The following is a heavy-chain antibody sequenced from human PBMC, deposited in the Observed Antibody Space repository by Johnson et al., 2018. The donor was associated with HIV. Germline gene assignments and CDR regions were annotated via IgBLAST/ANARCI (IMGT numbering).Heavy chain of an antibody. CDR2: ISSSGSTI. D-gene: IGHD2-2*01. CDR3: ARDRCSSTSCIDAFDI. CDR1: GFTFSDSY. Sequence: QVQLVESGGGLVKPGGSLRLSCAASGFTFSDSYMAWIRQAPGKGLEWISYISSSGSTIYYADSVKGRFTISRDNSKNTLYLQVKSLRAEDTAVYYCARDRCSSTSCIDAFDIWGQGTMVTVSS. V-gene: IGHV3-11*04. J-gene: IGHJ3*02.